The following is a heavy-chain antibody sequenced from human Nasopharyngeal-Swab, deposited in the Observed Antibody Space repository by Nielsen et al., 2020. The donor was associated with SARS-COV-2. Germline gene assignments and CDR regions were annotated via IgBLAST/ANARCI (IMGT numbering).Heavy chain of an antibody. V-gene: IGHV3-48*03. J-gene: IGHJ6*03. CDR3: ARVTTAAGYYYYYMDV. D-gene: IGHD1-1*01. Sequence: GGSLRLSCAASGFTFSSYEMNWVRQAPGKGLEWVSYISSSGSTIYYADSVKGRFTISRDNAKNSPYLQMNSLRAEDTAVYYCARVTTAAGYYYYYMDVWGKGTTVTVSS. CDR1: GFTFSSYE. CDR2: ISSSGSTI.